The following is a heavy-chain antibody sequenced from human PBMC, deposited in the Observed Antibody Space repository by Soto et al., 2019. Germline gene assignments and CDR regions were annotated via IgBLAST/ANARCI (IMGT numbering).Heavy chain of an antibody. J-gene: IGHJ6*01. CDR1: GYTFTGYY. Sequence: ASVNVSCKASGYTFTGYYMHWVRQAPGQGLEWMGWISAYNGNTEYAQNFQGRVTMTTDTSTSTAYMELRRVRSDDTAVYYCARDGRVVVVADTDYY. CDR3: ARDGRVVVVADTDYY. D-gene: IGHD6-19*01. CDR2: ISAYNGNT. V-gene: IGHV1-18*04.